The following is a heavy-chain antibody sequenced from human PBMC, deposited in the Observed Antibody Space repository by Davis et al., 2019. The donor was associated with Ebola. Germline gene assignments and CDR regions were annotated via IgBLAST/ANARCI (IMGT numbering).Heavy chain of an antibody. V-gene: IGHV1-46*01. CDR2: INPSGGST. Sequence: ASVKVSCKASGYTFTSYYMHWVRQAPGQGLEWMGIINPSGGSTSYAQKFQERVTITRDMSTSTAYMELSSLRSEDTAVYYCAAGYYDFWSGYGYYYGMDVWGQGTTVTVSS. CDR3: AAGYYDFWSGYGYYYGMDV. J-gene: IGHJ6*02. CDR1: GYTFTSYY. D-gene: IGHD3-3*01.